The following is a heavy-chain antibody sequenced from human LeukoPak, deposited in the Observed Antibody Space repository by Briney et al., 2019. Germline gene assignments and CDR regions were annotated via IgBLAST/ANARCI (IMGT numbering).Heavy chain of an antibody. CDR3: ARKDTAMAIFDY. CDR2: IYYGRSH. CDR1: GGSISDYY. Sequence: SETLSLTCTVSGGSISDYYWSWIRQPPGKGLEWIGYIYYGRSHSYNPSLKSRVTISVDTSTNQFSLILSSVTAADTAVYYCARKDTAMAIFDYWGQGILVTVSS. V-gene: IGHV4-59*01. D-gene: IGHD5-18*01. J-gene: IGHJ4*02.